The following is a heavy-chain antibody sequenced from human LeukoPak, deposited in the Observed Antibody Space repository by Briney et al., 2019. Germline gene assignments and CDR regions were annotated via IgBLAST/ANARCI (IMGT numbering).Heavy chain of an antibody. D-gene: IGHD2-2*01. CDR1: GFTFSTYW. V-gene: IGHV3-74*01. J-gene: IGHJ5*02. CDR2: IKSDGSST. Sequence: GGSLRLSCAASGFTFSTYWMHWVRQAPGKGLERVSRIKSDGSSTSYADSVEGRFTISRDNAKNTLYLQINSPRAEDTAVYYCGRDRYPCCFDPWGQGTPVTVSS. CDR3: GRDRYPCCFDP.